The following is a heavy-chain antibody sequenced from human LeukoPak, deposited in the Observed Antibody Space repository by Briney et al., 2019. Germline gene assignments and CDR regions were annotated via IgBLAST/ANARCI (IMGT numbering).Heavy chain of an antibody. V-gene: IGHV1-2*02. CDR3: ARDRSADIVVVPAAKGSYYYYYMDV. Sequence: ASVKVSCKASGYTFTGYYMHWVRQAPGQGLEWMGWINPNSGGTNYAQKFQGRVTMTRDTSISTAYMELSRLRSYDTAVYYCARDRSADIVVVPAAKGSYYYYYMDVWGKGTTVTVSS. CDR1: GYTFTGYY. J-gene: IGHJ6*03. CDR2: INPNSGGT. D-gene: IGHD2-2*01.